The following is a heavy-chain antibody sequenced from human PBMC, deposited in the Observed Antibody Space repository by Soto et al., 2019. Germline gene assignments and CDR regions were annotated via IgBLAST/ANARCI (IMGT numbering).Heavy chain of an antibody. V-gene: IGHV4-34*01. CDR3: ARGQRWLPYYYYYGMDV. Sequence: SETLSLTCAVYGGSFSGYYWSWIRQPPGKGLEWIGEINHSGSTNYNPSLKSRVTISVDTSKNQFSLKLSSATAADTAVYYCARGQRWLPYYYYYGMDVWGQGTTVTVSS. CDR2: INHSGST. CDR1: GGSFSGYY. J-gene: IGHJ6*02. D-gene: IGHD5-12*01.